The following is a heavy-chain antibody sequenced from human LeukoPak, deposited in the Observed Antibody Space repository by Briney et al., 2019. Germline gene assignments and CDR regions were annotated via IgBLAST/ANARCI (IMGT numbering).Heavy chain of an antibody. D-gene: IGHD1-26*01. V-gene: IGHV4-59*08. J-gene: IGHJ3*02. CDR1: GNSISSYY. CDR2: IYYSGST. Sequence: SETLSLTCTVSGNSISSYYWSWIRQPPGKGLEWIAYIYYSGSTDYNPSLKSRVTISLDTSKNQFSPKLSSVTAADTAVYYCARHDPIVGTPDAFDIWGQGTMVTVSS. CDR3: ARHDPIVGTPDAFDI.